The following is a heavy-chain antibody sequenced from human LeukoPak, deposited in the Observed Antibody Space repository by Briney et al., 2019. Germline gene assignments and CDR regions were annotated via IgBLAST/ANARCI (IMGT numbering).Heavy chain of an antibody. J-gene: IGHJ4*02. CDR2: IKQDGSEK. D-gene: IGHD2-2*01. V-gene: IGHV3-7*01. Sequence: PGGSLRLSCAASGFTFSRSWMSWVRRAPGKGLEWVANIKQDGSEKYHVDSVKGRFTISRDNAKNSLFLQMTSLRAEDTAVYYCARARTLAVVPAAMPYYFDFWGQGTLVSVSS. CDR1: GFTFSRSW. CDR3: ARARTLAVVPAAMPYYFDF.